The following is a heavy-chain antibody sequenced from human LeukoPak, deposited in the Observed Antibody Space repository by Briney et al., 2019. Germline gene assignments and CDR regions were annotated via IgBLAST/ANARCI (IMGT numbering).Heavy chain of an antibody. CDR3: ALWEYGDYYFDY. CDR1: GGSVSSGSYY. V-gene: IGHV4-39*01. D-gene: IGHD4-17*01. CDR2: IYYSGST. Sequence: SETLSLTCTVSGGSVSSGSYYWSWIRQPPGKGLEWIGSIYYSGSTYYNPSLKSRVTISVDTSKNQFSLKLSSVTAADTAVYYCALWEYGDYYFDYWGQGTLVTVSS. J-gene: IGHJ4*02.